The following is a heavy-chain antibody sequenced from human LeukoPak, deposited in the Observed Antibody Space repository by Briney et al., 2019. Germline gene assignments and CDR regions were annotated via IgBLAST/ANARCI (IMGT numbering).Heavy chain of an antibody. D-gene: IGHD5-24*01. CDR3: AKGETGDGYNSI. CDR1: XXXFRNYA. Sequence: GGXXXLSCXXSXXXFRNYAMSWLRQAPGKGLEWVSTVHGRNFYADSVKGRYTISRDDSRSTLYLQMENLRAEGTAVDYCAKGETGDGYNSIWGPGTLVTV. CDR2: VHGRN. V-gene: IGHV3-23*01. J-gene: IGHJ4*02.